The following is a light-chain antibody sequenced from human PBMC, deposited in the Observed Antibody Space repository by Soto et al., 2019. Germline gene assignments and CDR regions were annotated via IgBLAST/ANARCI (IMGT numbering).Light chain of an antibody. J-gene: IGKJ1*01. Sequence: EIVMTQSPATLSVSPGERATLSCRASQSVSSDLAWYHQKPGQVPRLLIYGASTRAADVPARFSGGGSGTEFTLTISSLQSEDFAVYYCQQRTNWPPWTFGQGTKVDIK. CDR3: QQRTNWPPWT. CDR2: GAS. V-gene: IGKV3-15*01. CDR1: QSVSSD.